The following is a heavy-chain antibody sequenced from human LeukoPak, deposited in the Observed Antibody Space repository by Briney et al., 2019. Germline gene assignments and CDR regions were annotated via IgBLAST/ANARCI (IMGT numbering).Heavy chain of an antibody. Sequence: PSETLSLTCTVSGASISSDYWNWIRQPAGKGLEWIGRIYTSGSTTYNPSLKSRVTISGDTSENQFSLRLSSVTAADTAVYYCARASYSYDISGWVPFDYWGQGTLVTVSS. CDR3: ARASYSYDISGWVPFDY. CDR2: IYTSGST. CDR1: GASISSDY. V-gene: IGHV4-4*07. J-gene: IGHJ4*02. D-gene: IGHD3-22*01.